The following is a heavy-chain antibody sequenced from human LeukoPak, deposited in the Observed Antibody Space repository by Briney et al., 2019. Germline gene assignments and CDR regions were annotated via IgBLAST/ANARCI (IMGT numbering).Heavy chain of an antibody. D-gene: IGHD6-19*01. V-gene: IGHV3-74*03. CDR1: GFTFTNYW. J-gene: IGHJ4*02. CDR3: ATVGRQSPTY. Sequence: GASLKLSCEASGFTFTNYWIHWVRHAPGQGLMWVSCINSDGSSITYADSVKGRFTITRDNAKNTIHLQMNSLRAEDTAVYYCATVGRQSPTYWGLGTLVTVSS. CDR2: INSDGSSI.